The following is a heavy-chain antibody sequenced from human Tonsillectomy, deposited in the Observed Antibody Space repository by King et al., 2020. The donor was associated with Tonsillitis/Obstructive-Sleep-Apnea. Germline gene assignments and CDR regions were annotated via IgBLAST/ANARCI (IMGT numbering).Heavy chain of an antibody. D-gene: IGHD3-22*01. CDR2: INSSSRYI. Sequence: DVQLVESGGGLVKTGGSLRLSCAASGFTFSSYSMNWVRQAPGKGLEWVSSINSSSRYIYYADSVKGRFTISRNNAKNSLYLQMNSLRAEDTAVYYCARDDSCIYVFWSQRTLVTVST. CDR3: ARDDSCIYVF. J-gene: IGHJ4*02. V-gene: IGHV3-21*01. CDR1: GFTFSSYS.